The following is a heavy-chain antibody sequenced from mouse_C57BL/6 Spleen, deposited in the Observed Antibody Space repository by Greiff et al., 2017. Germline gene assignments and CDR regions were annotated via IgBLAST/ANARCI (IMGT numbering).Heavy chain of an antibody. Sequence: QVQLQQSGAELMKPGAPVKLFCKANGYTITGYRVEGGKQMPAHGLELSGEILPGRGSTNYNEKFKSKATLTVDTSSSTAYMQLSSLTSEDSAVYYCAREDYGSRGDYWGQGTTLTVSS. CDR3: AREDYGSRGDY. J-gene: IGHJ2*01. CDR1: GYTITGYR. V-gene: IGHV1-9*01. CDR2: ILPGRGST. D-gene: IGHD1-1*01.